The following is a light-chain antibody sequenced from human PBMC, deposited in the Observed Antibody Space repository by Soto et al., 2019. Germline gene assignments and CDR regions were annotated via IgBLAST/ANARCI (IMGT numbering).Light chain of an antibody. Sequence: SVLTQPAPGSGAPGQAVTNSFTWNRRDVGSYNLVSWYQQHPGKAPKLMIYEVSKRPSGVSNRFSGSKSGSTASLTISGLQAEDEADYYCCSYAGSSTFLYVFGTGTKVTVL. J-gene: IGLJ1*01. V-gene: IGLV2-23*02. CDR2: EVS. CDR1: RRDVGSYNL. CDR3: CSYAGSSTFLYV.